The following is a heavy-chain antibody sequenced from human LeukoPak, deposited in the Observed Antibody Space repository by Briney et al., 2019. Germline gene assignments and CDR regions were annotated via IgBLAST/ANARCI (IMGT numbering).Heavy chain of an antibody. V-gene: IGHV1-2*02. Sequence: ASVKVSCKASGYTFTYYYMHWLRQAPGQGLEWMGWINSNRHGTNYAQKFQGRVTMTRDTSISTAYMELTRLRSDDTAVYYCARESGGSGWSFDYWGQGTLVTVSS. CDR1: GYTFTYYY. CDR2: INSNRHGT. J-gene: IGHJ4*02. D-gene: IGHD6-19*01. CDR3: ARESGGSGWSFDY.